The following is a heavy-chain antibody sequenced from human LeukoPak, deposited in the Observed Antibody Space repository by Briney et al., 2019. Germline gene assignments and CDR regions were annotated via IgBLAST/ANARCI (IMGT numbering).Heavy chain of an antibody. Sequence: SVKVSCKPSGYTFPSYHMHGVRQAPGHRLKWMGINTPSGGSTSYEQNFQGRVTIPREPSTRTVYMALSSLRSEDRAAYYFARGAWVVADGRSNWFGPWGQGTLVTVSS. CDR2: NTPSGGST. V-gene: IGHV1-46*01. J-gene: IGHJ5*02. CDR3: ARGAWVVADGRSNWFGP. CDR1: GYTFPSYH. D-gene: IGHD2-15*01.